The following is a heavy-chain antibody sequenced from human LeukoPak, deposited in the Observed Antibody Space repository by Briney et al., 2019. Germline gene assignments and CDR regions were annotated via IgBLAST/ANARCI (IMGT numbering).Heavy chain of an antibody. CDR3: ARLKWELPPFDY. Sequence: GGSLRLSCAASGFTFSSYEMNWVRQAPGKGLEWVSYISSSGSTIYYADSVKGRFTISRDNAKNSLYLQMNSLRAEDTAVYYCARLKWELPPFDYWGQGTLVTVSS. J-gene: IGHJ4*02. V-gene: IGHV3-48*03. CDR1: GFTFSSYE. D-gene: IGHD1-26*01. CDR2: ISSSGSTI.